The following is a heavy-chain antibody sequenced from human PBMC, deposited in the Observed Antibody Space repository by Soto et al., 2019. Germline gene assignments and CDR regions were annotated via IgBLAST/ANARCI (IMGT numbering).Heavy chain of an antibody. CDR1: GYSFARYG. CDR3: ARDRNYFGPPGANWFEL. CDR2: ISGFNGKT. Sequence: ASVKVSCKTSGYSFARYGVSWVRQAPGQGLEWLGWISGFNGKTEYSQTLRDRVTLTTDTSTGTAYLELRRLKSDDTAIYYCARDRNYFGPPGANWFELWGQGTMVTVSA. V-gene: IGHV1-18*01. J-gene: IGHJ5*02. D-gene: IGHD3-9*01.